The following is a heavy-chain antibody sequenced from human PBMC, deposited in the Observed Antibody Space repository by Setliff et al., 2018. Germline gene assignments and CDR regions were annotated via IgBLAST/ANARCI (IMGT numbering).Heavy chain of an antibody. CDR2: SNHGGST. D-gene: IGHD1-26*01. V-gene: IGHV4-34*01. CDR3: ARDNTMVGATDY. CDR1: GGPFSNNY. Sequence: PSETLSLTCTFYGGPFSNNYWSWIRQTPGKGLEWIGESNHGGSTSYHPSLKSRLTISVDTSKNQFSLRLRSVTAADTAVYFCARDNTMVGATDYWGLGTLVTVSS. J-gene: IGHJ4*02.